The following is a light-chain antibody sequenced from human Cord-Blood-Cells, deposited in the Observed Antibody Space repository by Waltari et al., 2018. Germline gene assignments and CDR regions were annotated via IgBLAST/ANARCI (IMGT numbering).Light chain of an antibody. CDR1: SSDVGSYNL. CDR3: CSYAGSSTWV. Sequence: QSALTQPASVSGSPGQSITISCTGTSSDVGSYNLVSWYQQHPGKAPKLMIYEGSKRPSGVSNRFSGPKSGNTASLTISGLQAEDEADYYCCSYAGSSTWVFGRGTKLTVL. CDR2: EGS. V-gene: IGLV2-23*01. J-gene: IGLJ3*02.